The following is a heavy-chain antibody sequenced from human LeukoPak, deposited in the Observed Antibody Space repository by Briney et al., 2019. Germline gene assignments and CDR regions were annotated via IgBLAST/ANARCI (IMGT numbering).Heavy chain of an antibody. Sequence: GESLKISCKGSGYSFTTYWISWVRQMPGKGLEWMGKIDPSDSYSKYSPSFQGHVTISADNAITTSYLQWSSLKASDTAIYYCARTIMGATVDYWGQGTLVTVSS. CDR3: ARTIMGATVDY. J-gene: IGHJ4*02. V-gene: IGHV5-10-1*01. D-gene: IGHD1-26*01. CDR2: IDPSDSYS. CDR1: GYSFTTYW.